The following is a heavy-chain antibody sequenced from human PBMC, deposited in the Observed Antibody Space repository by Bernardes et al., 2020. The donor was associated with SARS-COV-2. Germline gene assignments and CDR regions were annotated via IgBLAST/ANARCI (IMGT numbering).Heavy chain of an antibody. D-gene: IGHD3-3*01. Sequence: GRSLRLSCAASGFTFSSYWMHWVRQAPGKGLVWVSRINSDGSSTSYADSVKGRFTISRDNAKNTLYLKMNSLRAEDTAVYYCAIFGVVITRINWFDPWGQGTLVTVSS. J-gene: IGHJ5*02. CDR3: AIFGVVITRINWFDP. V-gene: IGHV3-74*01. CDR1: GFTFSSYW. CDR2: INSDGSST.